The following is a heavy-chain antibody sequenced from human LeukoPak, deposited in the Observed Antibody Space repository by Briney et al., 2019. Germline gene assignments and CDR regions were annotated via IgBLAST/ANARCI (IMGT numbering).Heavy chain of an antibody. Sequence: PSETLSLTCAVYGGSFSGYYWSWIRQPPGKGLEWIGEINHSGSTNYNPSLKSRVTISVDRSKNQFSLKLSSVTAADTAVYYCARYVVETAYFDYWGQGTLVTVSS. D-gene: IGHD2-21*02. CDR2: INHSGST. J-gene: IGHJ4*02. CDR1: GGSFSGYY. V-gene: IGHV4-34*01. CDR3: ARYVVETAYFDY.